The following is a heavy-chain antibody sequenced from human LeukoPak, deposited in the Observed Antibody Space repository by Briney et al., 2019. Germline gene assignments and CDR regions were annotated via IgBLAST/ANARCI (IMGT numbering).Heavy chain of an antibody. D-gene: IGHD6-13*01. CDR1: GFTFSDYN. V-gene: IGHV3-11*04. CDR2: ISRSGSTK. CDR3: ARELQGYEESSYYMDV. Sequence: GGSLRLSCAASGFTFSDYNMRWIRQAPGKGLEWVSSISRSGSTKYYADSVKGRFTISRDNAKNSLYLQMNSLRAEDTAVYYCARELQGYEESSYYMDVWGKGTTVTVSS. J-gene: IGHJ6*03.